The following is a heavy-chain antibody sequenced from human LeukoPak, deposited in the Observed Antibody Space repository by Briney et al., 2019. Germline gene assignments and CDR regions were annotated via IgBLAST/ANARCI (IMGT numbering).Heavy chain of an antibody. D-gene: IGHD3-16*01. CDR3: ARDASTRKYFQH. Sequence: KASETLSLTCTDSDSSISDYYWSWIRQPPGKGLEWIWYIYYSGGADYNPSLKSRVNVSVDTSKNQFSLKLTSVTAADTAVYYCARDASTRKYFQHLGQGTLVTVSS. J-gene: IGHJ1*01. V-gene: IGHV4-59*01. CDR2: IYYSGGA. CDR1: DSSISDYY.